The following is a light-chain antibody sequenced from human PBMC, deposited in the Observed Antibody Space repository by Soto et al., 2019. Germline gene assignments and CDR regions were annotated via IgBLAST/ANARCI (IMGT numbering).Light chain of an antibody. CDR3: QTWGTGPWV. V-gene: IGLV4-69*01. Sequence: QSVLTQSPSASASLGASVKLTCTLSSGHSSYAIAWHQQQPEKGPRYLMKLNSDGSHNKGDGIPDRFSGSSSGAERYLTISSLQSEAEADYYCQTWGTGPWVFGGGTKLTVL. CDR2: LNSDGSH. J-gene: IGLJ3*02. CDR1: SGHSSYA.